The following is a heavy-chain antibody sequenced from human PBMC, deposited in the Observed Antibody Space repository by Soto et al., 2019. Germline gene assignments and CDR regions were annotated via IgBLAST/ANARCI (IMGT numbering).Heavy chain of an antibody. V-gene: IGHV3-48*02. CDR3: VRDSPYSSALYERFDS. D-gene: IGHD3-22*01. J-gene: IGHJ4*02. CDR2: ISSSSATI. Sequence: PGGSLRLSCEGSGFTFSSYSMNWVRQTPGKGLEWVSYISSSSATIYYADSVKGRFTISRDNAKKSLYLQMNSLRDEDTAVYFCVRDSPYSSALYERFDSWGQGTLVTVSS. CDR1: GFTFSSYS.